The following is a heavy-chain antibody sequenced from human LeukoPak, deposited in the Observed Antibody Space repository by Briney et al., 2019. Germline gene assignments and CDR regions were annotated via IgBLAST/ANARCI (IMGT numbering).Heavy chain of an antibody. V-gene: IGHV3-23*01. Sequence: GGTLRLSCAASGFTFSSYGMTWVRQFPGKGLEWVSGVSGSGGRIYYADSVKGRFTISRDKSKNTLYLQMNSLRAEDTAVYYCARTQQARIYSSGWYTDYWGQGTLVTVSS. CDR2: VSGSGGRI. CDR3: ARTQQARIYSSGWYTDY. D-gene: IGHD6-19*01. CDR1: GFTFSSYG. J-gene: IGHJ4*02.